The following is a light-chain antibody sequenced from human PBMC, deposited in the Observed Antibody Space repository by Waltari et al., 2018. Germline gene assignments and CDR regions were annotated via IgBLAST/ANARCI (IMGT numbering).Light chain of an antibody. J-gene: IGKJ2*02. CDR1: QSISTN. CDR3: QQYYTTPCT. CDR2: DTS. Sequence: EIVMTQSPATLSMSPGERATLSCRASQSISTNLAWYQQRPGQAPRLLIYDTSTRATGIPVKFSGSGSGTEFTLTISDLQAEDLAVYYCQQYYTTPCTFGQGTRLEIK. V-gene: IGKV3-15*01.